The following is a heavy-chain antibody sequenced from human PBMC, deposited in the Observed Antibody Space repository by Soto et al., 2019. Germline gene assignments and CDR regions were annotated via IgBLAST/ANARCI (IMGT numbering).Heavy chain of an antibody. CDR1: GFNFGIYW. CDR3: ARDSGYSSSNSVNHYLDY. J-gene: IGHJ4*01. V-gene: IGHV3-7*01. CDR2: IKGDASEK. D-gene: IGHD5-12*01. Sequence: GGSLRLSCATSGFNFGIYWMSWVRQAPGKGLEWVATIKGDASEKKYVDSVKGRFTTSRDNAKESLYLQMDSLRAEDTAVYYCARDSGYSSSNSVNHYLDYWGHGTLVTVSS.